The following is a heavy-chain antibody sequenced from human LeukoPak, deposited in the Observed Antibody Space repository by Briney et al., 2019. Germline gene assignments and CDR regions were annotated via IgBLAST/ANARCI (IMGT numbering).Heavy chain of an antibody. CDR1: GGSFSGYY. CDR3: ARDYYGSGSFGWFDP. V-gene: IGHV4-34*01. J-gene: IGHJ5*02. CDR2: INHSGST. Sequence: PSETLSLTCAVYGGSFSGYYWSWIRQPPGKGLEWIGEINHSGSTNYNPSLKSRVTISVDTSKNQFSLKLSSVTAADTAVYYCARDYYGSGSFGWFDPWGQGTLVTVSS. D-gene: IGHD3-10*01.